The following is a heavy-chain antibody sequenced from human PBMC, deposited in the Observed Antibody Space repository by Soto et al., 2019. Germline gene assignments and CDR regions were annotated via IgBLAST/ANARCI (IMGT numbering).Heavy chain of an antibody. CDR3: ARDDDRPDNGLDM. J-gene: IGHJ3*02. CDR2: ILDDGSDQ. V-gene: IGHV3-33*05. Sequence: QVQLVESGGGVVQPGRSLRLSCAASGFTFSKYGMHWVRQAPGKGLEWVAVILDDGSDQKYGDSVRGRFTISRDNSKNTLYLQINSLRVEDTAVYYCARDDDRPDNGLDMWGQGKMVTVSS. D-gene: IGHD2-8*01. CDR1: GFTFSKYG.